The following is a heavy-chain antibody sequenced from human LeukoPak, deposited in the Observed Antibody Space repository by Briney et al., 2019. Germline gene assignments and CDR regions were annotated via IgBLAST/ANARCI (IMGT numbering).Heavy chain of an antibody. Sequence: SETLSLTCTVSGGSISSYYWSWIRQPPGKGLEGIGYIYTSGSTNYNPSLKSRVTISVDTSKNQFSLKLSSVTAADTAVYYCARHVGFNWFDPWGQGTLVTVSS. D-gene: IGHD1-26*01. J-gene: IGHJ5*02. CDR1: GGSISSYY. CDR2: IYTSGST. CDR3: ARHVGFNWFDP. V-gene: IGHV4-4*09.